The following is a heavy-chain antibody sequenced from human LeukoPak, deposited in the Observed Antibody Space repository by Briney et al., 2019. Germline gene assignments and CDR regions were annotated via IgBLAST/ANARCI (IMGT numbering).Heavy chain of an antibody. CDR3: ARTTLAAAGREGY. CDR1: GYTFTSYG. Sequence: ASVKVSCKASGYTFTSYGISWVRQAPGQGLEWMGWISAYTGKTYYTQKFQGRVTMTTDTSTSTAYMELRSLRSDDTAVYYCARTTLAAAGREGYWGQGTLVTVSS. CDR2: ISAYTGKT. J-gene: IGHJ4*02. V-gene: IGHV1-18*01. D-gene: IGHD6-13*01.